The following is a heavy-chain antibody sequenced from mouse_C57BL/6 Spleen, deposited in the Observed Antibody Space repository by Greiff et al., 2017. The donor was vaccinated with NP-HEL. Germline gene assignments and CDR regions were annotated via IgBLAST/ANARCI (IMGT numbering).Heavy chain of an antibody. Sequence: EVKLVESGGGLVKPGGSLKLSCAASGFTFSDYGMHWVRQAPEKGLEWVAYISSGSSSIYYADTVKGRFTISRDNAKNTLFLQMTSLRSEDTAMYYCAREVPEYFDYWGQGTTLTVSS. V-gene: IGHV5-17*01. CDR2: ISSGSSSI. J-gene: IGHJ2*01. CDR3: AREVPEYFDY. CDR1: GFTFSDYG. D-gene: IGHD2-14*01.